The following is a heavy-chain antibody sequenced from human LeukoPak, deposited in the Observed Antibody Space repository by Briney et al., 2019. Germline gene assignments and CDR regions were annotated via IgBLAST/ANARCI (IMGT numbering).Heavy chain of an antibody. Sequence: GGSLRLSCAVSGFTFSSYTMNWVRQAPGKGLEWVSFISTSSTYLYYADSVKGRFTISRDNAKNSLYLQMSSLRAEDTAVYYCATDPTTSDYWGQGTLVTVSS. CDR3: ATDPTTSDY. J-gene: IGHJ4*02. CDR1: GFTFSSYT. D-gene: IGHD1-7*01. CDR2: ISTSSTYL. V-gene: IGHV3-21*01.